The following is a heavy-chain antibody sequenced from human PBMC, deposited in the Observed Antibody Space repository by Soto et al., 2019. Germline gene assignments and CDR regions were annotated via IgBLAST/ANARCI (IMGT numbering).Heavy chain of an antibody. J-gene: IGHJ5*02. D-gene: IGHD3-10*01. CDR3: AHRPHYLCFGDLLSHWFDP. Sequence: QITLKESGPTLVKHTQTLTLTYTFSGFSLSTSGVGVGWIRQPPGKALEWLALIYWDDDKRYSPYLKSRLTLTKDTSKNQVVLTMTNMDPVDTATYYCAHRPHYLCFGDLLSHWFDPWGQVTRVTVSS. V-gene: IGHV2-5*02. CDR2: IYWDDDK. CDR1: GFSLSTSGVG.